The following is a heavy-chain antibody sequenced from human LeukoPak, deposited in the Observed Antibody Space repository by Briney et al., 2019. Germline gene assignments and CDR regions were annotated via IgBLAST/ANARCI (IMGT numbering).Heavy chain of an antibody. V-gene: IGHV4-59*01. CDR2: IYYSGST. CDR1: GGSITNYY. CDR3: AREGGSYYPHYYFDY. J-gene: IGHJ4*02. D-gene: IGHD1-26*01. Sequence: SETLSLTCTVSGGSITNYYWSWIRQPPGKGLEWIGNIYYSGSTNYNPSLKSRVTISVDTSKNQFSLKLSSVTAADTAVYYCAREGGSYYPHYYFDYWGQGTLVTVSS.